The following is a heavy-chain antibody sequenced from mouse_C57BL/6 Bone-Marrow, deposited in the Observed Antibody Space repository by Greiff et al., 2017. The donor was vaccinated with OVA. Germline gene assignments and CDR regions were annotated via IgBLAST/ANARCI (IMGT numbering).Heavy chain of an antibody. V-gene: IGHV5-2*01. CDR2: INSDGGST. J-gene: IGHJ3*01. CDR3: AKHSWSEGFAY. Sequence: VQLQQSGAGLVQPGESLKLSCESTEYEFPSYDMSWVRQTPEKRLELVGAINSDGGSTYYPDTMERRFIITSDNTKKAPYLQMSSLTSEATALCDSAKHSWSEGFAYWGQGNLVTVSA. CDR1: EYEFPSYD.